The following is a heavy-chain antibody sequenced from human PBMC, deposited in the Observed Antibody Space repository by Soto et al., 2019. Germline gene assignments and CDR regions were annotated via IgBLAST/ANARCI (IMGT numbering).Heavy chain of an antibody. CDR1: GFTFSSYW. CDR2: IKQDGSEK. J-gene: IGHJ4*02. Sequence: EVQLVESGGGLVQPGGSLRLSCAASGFTFSSYWMSWVRQAPGKGLEWVVNIKQDGSEKYYVDSVKGRFTISRDNAKNSLYLQMNSLRAEDTAVYYCARDQLELRFGEKGWGQGTLVTVSS. D-gene: IGHD1-7*01. V-gene: IGHV3-7*01. CDR3: ARDQLELRFGEKG.